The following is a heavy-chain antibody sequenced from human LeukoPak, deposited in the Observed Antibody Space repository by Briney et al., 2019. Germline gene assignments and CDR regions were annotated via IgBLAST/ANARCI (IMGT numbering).Heavy chain of an antibody. CDR1: GFTFSSYA. CDR2: ISYDGSNK. V-gene: IGHV3-30-3*01. Sequence: GGSLRLSCAASGFTFSSYAMHWVRQAPGKGLEWVAVISYDGSNKYYADSVKGRFTISRDNSKNTLYLQMNSLRAEDTAAYYCAREGTLGVYFDYWGQGTLVTVS. J-gene: IGHJ4*02. CDR3: AREGTLGVYFDY.